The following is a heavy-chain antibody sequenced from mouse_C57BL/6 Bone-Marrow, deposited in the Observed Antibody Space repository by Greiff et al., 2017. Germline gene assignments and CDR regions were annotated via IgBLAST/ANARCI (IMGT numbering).Heavy chain of an antibody. V-gene: IGHV2-3*01. CDR3: AKTPDDYDMDY. D-gene: IGHD2-4*01. J-gene: IGHJ4*01. CDR1: GFSFTSYG. Sequence: VKLMESGPGLVAPSQSLSITCTVSGFSFTSYGVRWVRQPPGKGLEWLGVIWGDGSTNYHSALISRLSISKDNSKSHVFLKLNSLQTDDTATYYCAKTPDDYDMDYGGQGTSVTVSS. CDR2: IWGDGST.